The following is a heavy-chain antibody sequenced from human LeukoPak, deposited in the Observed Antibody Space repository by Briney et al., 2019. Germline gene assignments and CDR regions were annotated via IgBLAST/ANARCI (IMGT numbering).Heavy chain of an antibody. CDR1: GFTFSDYS. D-gene: IGHD2/OR15-2a*01. CDR3: AREYFQSLHY. J-gene: IGHJ4*02. V-gene: IGHV3-66*01. CDR2: IYSGGST. Sequence: GGSLRLSCAASGFTFSDYSMNWVRQPPGKGLEWVSIIYSGGSTYYTDSVKGRFTISRDNSKNTLYLQVNSLRAEDTAVYYCAREYFQSLHYWGQGTLVTVSS.